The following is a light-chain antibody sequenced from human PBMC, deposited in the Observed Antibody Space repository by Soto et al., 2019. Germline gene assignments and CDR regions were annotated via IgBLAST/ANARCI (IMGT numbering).Light chain of an antibody. Sequence: IQLTQSPSFLSASVGDRVTITCRASQGIGGYLAWYQHKPGKAPNLLMYAASILQSGVPSRFSGSGSGTEFTLTINSLQPEDFATYYCQQINSYPRTFGGGTKVEIK. J-gene: IGKJ4*01. CDR3: QQINSYPRT. V-gene: IGKV1-9*01. CDR2: AAS. CDR1: QGIGGY.